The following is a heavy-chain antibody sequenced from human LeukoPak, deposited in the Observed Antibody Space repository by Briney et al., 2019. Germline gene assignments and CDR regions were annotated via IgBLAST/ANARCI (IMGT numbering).Heavy chain of an antibody. Sequence: KPSETLSLTCAVYGGSFSGYYWSWIRQPPGKGLEWIGEINHSGSTNYNPSLKSRVTISVDTSKNQFSLKLSSVTAADTAVYYCARIRYNLDYWGQGTLVSVSS. CDR1: GGSFSGYY. V-gene: IGHV4-34*01. J-gene: IGHJ4*02. CDR3: ARIRYNLDY. D-gene: IGHD1-1*01. CDR2: INHSGST.